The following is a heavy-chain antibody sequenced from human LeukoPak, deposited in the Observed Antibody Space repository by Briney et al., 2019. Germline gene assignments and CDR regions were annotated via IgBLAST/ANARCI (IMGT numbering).Heavy chain of an antibody. CDR1: GGPISSYY. Sequence: PSETLSLTCTVSGGPISSYYWSWIRQPPGKGLEWIGYIYTSGSTNYNPSLKSRVTISVDTSKNQFSLKLSSVTAADTAVYYCARHVPVQYYYDSSGSLDYWGQGTPVTVSS. J-gene: IGHJ4*02. CDR3: ARHVPVQYYYDSSGSLDY. D-gene: IGHD3-22*01. V-gene: IGHV4-4*09. CDR2: IYTSGST.